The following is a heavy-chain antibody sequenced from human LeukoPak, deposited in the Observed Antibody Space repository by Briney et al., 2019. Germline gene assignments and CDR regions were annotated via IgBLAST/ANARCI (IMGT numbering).Heavy chain of an antibody. CDR3: AREADYSYYMDV. V-gene: IGHV3-48*01. J-gene: IGHJ6*03. CDR1: GFTFSSYS. CDR2: ISGSSSTI. Sequence: GGSLRLSCAASGFTFSSYSMNWVRQAPGKGLEWVSYISGSSSTIYYADSVEGRFTISRDNAKNSLFLQMNSLRAEDTAVYYCAREADYSYYMDVWGKGTTVTVSS.